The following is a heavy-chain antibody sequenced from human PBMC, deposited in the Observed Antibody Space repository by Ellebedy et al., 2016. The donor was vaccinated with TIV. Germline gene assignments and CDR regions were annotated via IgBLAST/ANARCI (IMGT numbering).Heavy chain of an antibody. CDR2: IKSKTDGGTT. CDR1: GFTFSNAW. D-gene: IGHD3-9*01. CDR3: TKGRDWSKY. V-gene: IGHV3-15*07. J-gene: IGHJ4*02. Sequence: GGSLRLSCAASGFTFSNAWMNWVRQAPGKGLEWVGRIKSKTDGGTTAYAAPVEGRFTISRDDSKNTLYLEMNRLKIEDTAMFYCTKGRDWSKYWGQGTLVTVSS.